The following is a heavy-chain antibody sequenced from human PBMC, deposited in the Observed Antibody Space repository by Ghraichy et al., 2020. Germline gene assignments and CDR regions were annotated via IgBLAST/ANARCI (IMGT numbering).Heavy chain of an antibody. Sequence: SETLSLTCTVSGGFVSSGSYYWSWIRQPPGKGLEWIGYIDYSGSTNYNPSLKSRVTISVDTSKNQFSLKLSSMTAADTAVYYCARGRYYGSGSLTDYWGQGTLVTVSS. V-gene: IGHV4-61*01. J-gene: IGHJ4*02. CDR2: IDYSGST. CDR1: GGFVSSGSYY. D-gene: IGHD3-10*01. CDR3: ARGRYYGSGSLTDY.